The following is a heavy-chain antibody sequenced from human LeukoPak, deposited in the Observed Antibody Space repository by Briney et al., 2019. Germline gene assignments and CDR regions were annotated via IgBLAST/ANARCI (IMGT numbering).Heavy chain of an antibody. J-gene: IGHJ3*02. CDR2: INSDGSST. CDR3: ARDRGNWNWAFDI. Sequence: GGSLRLSCAASGFTFSSYWMHWVRQAPGEGLVWVSRINSDGSSTSYADSVKGRFTISRDNAKNTLYLQMNSLRAEDTAVYYCARDRGNWNWAFDIWGQGTMVTVSS. V-gene: IGHV3-74*01. D-gene: IGHD1-7*01. CDR1: GFTFSSYW.